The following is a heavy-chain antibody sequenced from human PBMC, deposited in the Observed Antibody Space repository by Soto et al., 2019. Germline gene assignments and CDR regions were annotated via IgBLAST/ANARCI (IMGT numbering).Heavy chain of an antibody. CDR3: AREAGYYDSSGYGTNDAFDI. J-gene: IGHJ3*02. Sequence: SVKVSCKASGGTFSSYAISWVRQAPGQGLEWMGGIIPIFGTANYAQKFQGRVTITADESTSTAYMELSSLRSEDTAVYYCAREAGYYDSSGYGTNDAFDIWGQGTMVTVSS. D-gene: IGHD3-22*01. CDR1: GGTFSSYA. V-gene: IGHV1-69*13. CDR2: IIPIFGTA.